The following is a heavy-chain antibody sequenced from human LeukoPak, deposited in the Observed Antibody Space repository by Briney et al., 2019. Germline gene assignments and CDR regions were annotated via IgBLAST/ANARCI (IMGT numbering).Heavy chain of an antibody. CDR1: GGSISSSNYY. CDR2: IYYSGST. J-gene: IGHJ4*02. CDR3: ARRTRHLDDTIFGVVSYYFDY. Sequence: SETLSLTCTVSGGSISSSNYYWGWIRQPPGKGLEWIGSIYYSGSTYYNPSLKSRVTISVDTSKNQFSLKLSSVTAADTAVYYCARRTRHLDDTIFGVVSYYFDYWGQGTLVTVSS. V-gene: IGHV4-39*01. D-gene: IGHD3-3*01.